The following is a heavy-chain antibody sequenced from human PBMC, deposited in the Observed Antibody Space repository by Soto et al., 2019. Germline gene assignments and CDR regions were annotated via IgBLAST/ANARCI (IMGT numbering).Heavy chain of an antibody. CDR2: ISSRSGSM. Sequence: EVQLVESGGGLVKPGGSLGLSCVASGFAFSGYSMNWVRQIPGPGLGWLSNISSRSGSMSHADSLQGRFTISRDNGKNSLYLQLSNLRIEDTGVYFCVRDAGFYDESGQKRYYGMDVWGRGTTVIVSS. CDR3: VRDAGFYDESGQKRYYGMDV. V-gene: IGHV3-21*03. J-gene: IGHJ6*02. CDR1: GFAFSGYS. D-gene: IGHD3-16*01.